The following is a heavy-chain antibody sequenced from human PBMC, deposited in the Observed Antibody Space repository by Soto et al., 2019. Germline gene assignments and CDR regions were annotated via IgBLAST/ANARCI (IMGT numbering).Heavy chain of an antibody. CDR1: EFTFRSYW. Sequence: EVQLVDSGGGLVQSGGSLRLSCAASEFTFRSYWMHWVRQSPGKGLVWVSRISGDGSSTYYADSVKGRFTISRDNSKNTLYLQMNSLRAEDTAVHYCAKDLKNTAMVGSWFDPWGQGTLVTVSS. J-gene: IGHJ5*02. CDR2: ISGDGSST. V-gene: IGHV3-74*01. D-gene: IGHD5-18*01. CDR3: AKDLKNTAMVGSWFDP.